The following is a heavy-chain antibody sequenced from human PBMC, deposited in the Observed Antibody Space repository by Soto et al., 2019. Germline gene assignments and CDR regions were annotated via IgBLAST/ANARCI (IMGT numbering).Heavy chain of an antibody. J-gene: IGHJ4*02. D-gene: IGHD1-26*01. Sequence: QVQLQESGPGLVKPSQTLSLTCTVSGGSISSGGYYWSWIRQHPGKGLEWIGYIYYSGSTYYNPSLKSRVTISVDTSKNQFSLKLSSVTAADTAVYYCARTALVGATTPGDYWGQGTLVTVSS. CDR2: IYYSGST. V-gene: IGHV4-31*03. CDR3: ARTALVGATTPGDY. CDR1: GGSISSGGYY.